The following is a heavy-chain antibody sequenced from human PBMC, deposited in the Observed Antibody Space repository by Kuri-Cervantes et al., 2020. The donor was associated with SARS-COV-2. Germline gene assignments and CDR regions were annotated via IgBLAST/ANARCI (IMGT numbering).Heavy chain of an antibody. J-gene: IGHJ4*02. Sequence: ASVKVSCKASGYTFTSYAMHWVRQAPGQRLEWMGWINPNSGGTNYAQKFQGRVTMTRDTSISTAYMELSRLRSDDTAVYYCARDGIDSSSWDFDYWGQGTLVTVSS. D-gene: IGHD6-13*01. CDR2: INPNSGGT. CDR3: ARDGIDSSSWDFDY. V-gene: IGHV1-2*02. CDR1: GYTFTSYA.